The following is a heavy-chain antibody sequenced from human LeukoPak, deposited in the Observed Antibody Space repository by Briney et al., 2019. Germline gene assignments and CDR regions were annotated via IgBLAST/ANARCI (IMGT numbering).Heavy chain of an antibody. Sequence: GGSLRLACAAAGFTFSNYAMSWVRQAPGKGLEWVADISGSGGTTYYADSVKGGVTISRDNSKNTLHLQMNGLRAEVTAEYHPAKALNSRYDLRLDSWGQRPLPTVPS. CDR1: GFTFSNYA. V-gene: IGHV3-23*01. CDR2: ISGSGGTT. CDR3: AKALNSRYDLRLDS. J-gene: IGHJ4*02. D-gene: IGHD5-12*01.